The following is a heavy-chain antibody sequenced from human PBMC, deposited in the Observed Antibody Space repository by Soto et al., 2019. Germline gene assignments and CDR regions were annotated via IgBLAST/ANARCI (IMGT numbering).Heavy chain of an antibody. D-gene: IGHD3-10*01. CDR2: ISGSGGST. J-gene: IGHJ6*02. Sequence: GGSLRLSCAASGFTFSSYAMSWVRQAPGKGLEWVSAISGSGGSTYYADSVKGRFTISRDNSKNTLYLQMNSLRAEDTAVYHCAKEVIGPTAYYYYGMDVWGQGTTVTVSS. V-gene: IGHV3-23*01. CDR3: AKEVIGPTAYYYYGMDV. CDR1: GFTFSSYA.